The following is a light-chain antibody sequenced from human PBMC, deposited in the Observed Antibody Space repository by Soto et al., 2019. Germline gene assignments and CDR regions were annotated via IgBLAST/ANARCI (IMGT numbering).Light chain of an antibody. CDR1: QSINSY. CDR2: DAS. J-gene: IGKJ1*01. V-gene: IGKV3-11*01. CDR3: QQRSNWPPEGT. Sequence: EMLLTQSPVSLSLSPGEGATLSCRASQSINSYLAWYQQKPGQAPRLFIYDASNRATGIPARFSGSGSGTDFTLTISSLEPEDFGVYYCQQRSNWPPEGTFGQGTKVDIK.